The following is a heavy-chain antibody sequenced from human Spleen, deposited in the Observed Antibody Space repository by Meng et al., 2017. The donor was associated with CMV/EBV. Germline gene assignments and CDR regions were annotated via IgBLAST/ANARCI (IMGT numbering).Heavy chain of an antibody. CDR1: GFTFSSYS. V-gene: IGHV3-30*02. CDR3: ARNSAKTSSALGP. J-gene: IGHJ5*02. CDR2: IRNDGSTK. D-gene: IGHD3-22*01. Sequence: GGSLRLSCAASGFTFSSYSMNWVRQTPGKGPEWVAFIRNDGSTKNYADSVKGRFTISRDDSKNKLYLQMDSLSGDDTAVYYCARNSAKTSSALGPWGQGALVTVSS.